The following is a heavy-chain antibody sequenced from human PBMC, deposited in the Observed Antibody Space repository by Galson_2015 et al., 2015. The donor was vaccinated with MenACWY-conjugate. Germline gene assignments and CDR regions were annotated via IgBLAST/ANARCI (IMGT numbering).Heavy chain of an antibody. CDR2: ISSNGGTT. Sequence: SLRLSCAASGFTFSSYDMHWVRQAPGKGLEYVSAISSNGGTTYYADSVKDRFTISRDNSKSTLYLQMGSLRAEDTAVYYCVKVLIAAAYFDYWGQGTLLTVSS. CDR1: GFTFSSYD. D-gene: IGHD6-13*01. CDR3: VKVLIAAAYFDY. V-gene: IGHV3-64D*06. J-gene: IGHJ4*02.